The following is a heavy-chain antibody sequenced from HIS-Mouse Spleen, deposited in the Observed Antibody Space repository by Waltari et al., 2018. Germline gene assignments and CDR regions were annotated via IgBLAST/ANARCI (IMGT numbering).Heavy chain of an antibody. V-gene: IGHV1-8*01. J-gene: IGHJ3*02. CDR1: GYTVTSYD. CDR3: AFSSSSDAFDI. CDR2: MNPNSGNT. Sequence: QVQLVQSGAEVTKPGASVKVSCNASGYTVTSYDINWVRQATGQGLEWMGWMNPNSGNTGYAQKFQGRVTMTRNTSISTAYMELSSLRSEDTAVYYCAFSSSSDAFDIWGQGTMVTVSS. D-gene: IGHD6-6*01.